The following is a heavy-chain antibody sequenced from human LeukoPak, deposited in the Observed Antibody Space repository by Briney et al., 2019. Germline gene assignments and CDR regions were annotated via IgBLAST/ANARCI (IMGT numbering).Heavy chain of an antibody. D-gene: IGHD4-17*01. CDR2: IRGSDDYA. V-gene: IGHV3-23*01. Sequence: PGGSLRLSCAASGFIVSNYALVWVRQAPGKRLEWVAAIRGSDDYANYADAVKGRFTISRDRSKNTLSLQMNSLRAEDTAMYYCGRDPNGDYVGAFEFWGQGTMVTVSS. CDR1: GFIVSNYA. CDR3: GRDPNGDYVGAFEF. J-gene: IGHJ3*01.